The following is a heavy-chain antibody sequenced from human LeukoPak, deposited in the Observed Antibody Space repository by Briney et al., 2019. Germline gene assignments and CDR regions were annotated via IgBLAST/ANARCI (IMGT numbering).Heavy chain of an antibody. CDR1: GYSFPNYW. CDR3: ARQELVGATVDY. V-gene: IGHV5-51*01. Sequence: GESLKISCKGFGYSFPNYWIGWVRQMPRKGLEWMGIIYPGDSDTRYSPSFQGQVTISADKSISTAYLQWSSLKASDTAMYYCARQELVGATVDYWGQGTLVTVSS. CDR2: IYPGDSDT. D-gene: IGHD1-26*01. J-gene: IGHJ4*02.